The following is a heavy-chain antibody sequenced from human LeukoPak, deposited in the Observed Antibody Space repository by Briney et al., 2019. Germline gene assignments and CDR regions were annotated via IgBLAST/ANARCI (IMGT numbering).Heavy chain of an antibody. CDR2: IYYSGST. V-gene: IGHV4-39*07. Sequence: SETLSLTCTVSGGSISSSSYYWGWIRQPPGKGLEWIGSIYYSGSTYYNPSLKSRVTISVDTSKNQFSLKLSSVTAADTAVYYCARGIVVVPAATPGVVGVWGKGTTVTVSS. CDR1: GGSISSSSYY. D-gene: IGHD2-2*01. CDR3: ARGIVVVPAATPGVVGV. J-gene: IGHJ6*04.